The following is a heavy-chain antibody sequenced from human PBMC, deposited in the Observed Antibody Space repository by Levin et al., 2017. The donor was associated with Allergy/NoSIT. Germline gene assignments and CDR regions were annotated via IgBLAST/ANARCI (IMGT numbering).Heavy chain of an antibody. Sequence: SQTLSLTCSVSGGSISSYHWSWIRQSPGKGLEWIGHFYYSGSTNYNPSLQSRVTISVDASKNQFSLKLTSVTAADTAVYYCARHVYPDGSPFDSWGQGSLVTVSS. D-gene: IGHD1-14*01. J-gene: IGHJ4*02. CDR1: GGSISSYH. CDR2: FYYSGST. V-gene: IGHV4-59*08. CDR3: ARHVYPDGSPFDS.